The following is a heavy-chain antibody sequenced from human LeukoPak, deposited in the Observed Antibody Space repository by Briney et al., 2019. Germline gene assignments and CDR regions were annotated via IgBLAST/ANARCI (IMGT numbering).Heavy chain of an antibody. D-gene: IGHD6-13*01. CDR3: ARVIAAAGTRYFDY. V-gene: IGHV3-23*01. CDR2: ISGSGGST. Sequence: GGSLRLSCAASGFTFSSYAMSWVRQAPGKGLEWVPAISGSGGSTYYADSVKGRFTISRDNSKNTLYLQMNSLRAEDTAVYYCARVIAAAGTRYFDYWGQGTLVTVSS. J-gene: IGHJ4*02. CDR1: GFTFSSYA.